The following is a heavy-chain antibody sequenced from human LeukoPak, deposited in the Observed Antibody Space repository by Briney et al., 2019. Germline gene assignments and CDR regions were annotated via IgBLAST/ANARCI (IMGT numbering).Heavy chain of an antibody. CDR2: LTGSGGNT. CDR1: GFTFSSYA. V-gene: IGHV3-23*01. Sequence: GGSLRLSCAASGFTFSSYAMSWVRQAPGKGLEWGSGLTGSGGNTYYADSVKGRFTISRDNSKNTLSLQMNSLRAEDAAVYYCVKFRGIQHYNYHMDVWGKGTTVTVSS. CDR3: VKFRGIQHYNYHMDV. J-gene: IGHJ6*03. D-gene: IGHD3-10*01.